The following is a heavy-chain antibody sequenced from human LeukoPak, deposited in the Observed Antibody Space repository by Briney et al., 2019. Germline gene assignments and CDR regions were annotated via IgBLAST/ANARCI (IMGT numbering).Heavy chain of an antibody. CDR3: AKDVESGRSADY. V-gene: IGHV3-23*01. J-gene: IGHJ4*02. CDR2: ISGSGGGT. D-gene: IGHD3-10*01. Sequence: GGSLRLSCAASGFTFSSYAMSWVRQAPGKGLEWVSTISGSGGGTYYADSVKGRFTLSRDNSMNTLYLQMNSLRAEGTAVYYCAKDVESGRSADYWGQGTLVTVSS. CDR1: GFTFSSYA.